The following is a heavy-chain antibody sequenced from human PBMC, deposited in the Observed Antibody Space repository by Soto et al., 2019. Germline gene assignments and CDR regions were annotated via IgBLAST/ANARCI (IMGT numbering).Heavy chain of an antibody. CDR3: VRVPLSSHSYYGYCDS. CDR1: GGSISRGGYY. V-gene: IGHV4-30-4*01. J-gene: IGHJ4*02. Sequence: QVQLQESGPGLVKPSQTLSLTCTVSGGSISRGGYYWSWIRQPPGKGLEWIGYSHNTGGTYYNPSLESRLTISLDTSNNQFSLNLRSVTAADTAVYYCVRVPLSSHSYYGYCDSWGQGTLVTVTS. CDR2: SHNTGGT. D-gene: IGHD3-22*01.